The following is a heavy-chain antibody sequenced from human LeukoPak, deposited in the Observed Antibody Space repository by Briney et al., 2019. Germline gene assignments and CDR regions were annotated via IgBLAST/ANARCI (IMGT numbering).Heavy chain of an antibody. CDR3: AKPYGGIGY. D-gene: IGHD4-23*01. CDR2: IRYDGSNE. J-gene: IGHJ4*02. Sequence: GGSLRLSCAASGFTFSNYGMHWVRQAPGKGLEWVSFIRYDGSNEYHADSVKGRFTTSRDNSKNTLYLQMNSLRAEDTAVYYCAKPYGGIGYWGQGTLVIVSS. CDR1: GFTFSNYG. V-gene: IGHV3-30*02.